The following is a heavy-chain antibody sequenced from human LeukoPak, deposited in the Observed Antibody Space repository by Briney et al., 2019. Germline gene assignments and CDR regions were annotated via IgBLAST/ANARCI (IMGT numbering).Heavy chain of an antibody. CDR3: ARGPVPSSNDY. CDR1: GGSISSYY. Sequence: PSETLSLTCTVSGGSISSYYWSWIRQPPGKGLEWIGYIYYSGSTNYNPSLKSRVTISVDTSKNQFSLKLSSVTVADTAVYYCARGPVPSSNDYWGQGTLVTVSS. D-gene: IGHD1-14*01. J-gene: IGHJ4*02. CDR2: IYYSGST. V-gene: IGHV4-59*01.